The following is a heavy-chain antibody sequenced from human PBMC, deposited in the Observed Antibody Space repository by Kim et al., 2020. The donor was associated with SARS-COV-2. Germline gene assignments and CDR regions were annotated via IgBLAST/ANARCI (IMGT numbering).Heavy chain of an antibody. CDR1: GGSFSGYY. CDR2: INHSGST. Sequence: SETLSLTCAVYGGSFSGYYWSWIRQPPGKGLEWIGEINHSGSTNYNPSLKSRVTISVDTSKNQFSLKLSSVTAADTAVYYCAREGLGSSWLPHFDYWGQGTLVTVSS. J-gene: IGHJ4*02. V-gene: IGHV4-34*01. D-gene: IGHD6-13*01. CDR3: AREGLGSSWLPHFDY.